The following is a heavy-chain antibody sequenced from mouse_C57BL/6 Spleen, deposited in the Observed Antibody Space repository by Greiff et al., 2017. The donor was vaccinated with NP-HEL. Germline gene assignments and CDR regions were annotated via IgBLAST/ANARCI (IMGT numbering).Heavy chain of an antibody. CDR1: GYTFTSYW. CDR2: IHPSDSDT. Sequence: VQLQQSGAELVKPGASVKVSCKASGYTFTSYWMHWVKQRPGQGLEWIGRIHPSDSDTNYNQKFKGKATLTVDKSSSTAYIQLSSLTSEDSAVYYCAIDDYEQAYWGQGTLVTVSA. J-gene: IGHJ3*01. CDR3: AIDDYEQAY. V-gene: IGHV1-74*01. D-gene: IGHD2-4*01.